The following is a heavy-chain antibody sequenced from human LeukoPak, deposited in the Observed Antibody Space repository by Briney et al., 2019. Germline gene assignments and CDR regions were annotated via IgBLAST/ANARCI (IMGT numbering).Heavy chain of an antibody. CDR1: GFTVSSNY. V-gene: IGHV3-7*01. D-gene: IGHD3-22*01. CDR2: IKQDGSEK. CDR3: ARYYDGSGYSDAFDI. J-gene: IGHJ3*02. Sequence: PGGSLRLSCAASGFTVSSNYMSWVRQAPGKGLECVANIKQDGSEKYYVDSVKGRFTISRDNAKTSLYLQMNSLRAEDTAVYYCARYYDGSGYSDAFDIWGQGTMVTVSS.